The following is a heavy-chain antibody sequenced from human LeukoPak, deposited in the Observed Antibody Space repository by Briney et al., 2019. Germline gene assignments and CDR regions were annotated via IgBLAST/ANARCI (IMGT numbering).Heavy chain of an antibody. Sequence: GGSLRLSCAASGFTFSSYAMHWVRQAPGKGLEWGAVISYDGSNKYYADSVKGRFTISRDNSKNTLYLQMNSLRAEDTAVYYCARGPDTAMVPPYYFDYWGQGTLVTVSS. CDR2: ISYDGSNK. CDR3: ARGPDTAMVPPYYFDY. D-gene: IGHD5-18*01. V-gene: IGHV3-30-3*01. J-gene: IGHJ4*02. CDR1: GFTFSSYA.